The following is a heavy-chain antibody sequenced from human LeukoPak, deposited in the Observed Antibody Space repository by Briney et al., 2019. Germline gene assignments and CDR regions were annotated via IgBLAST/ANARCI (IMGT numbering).Heavy chain of an antibody. D-gene: IGHD7-27*01. J-gene: IGHJ4*02. CDR1: GYTFTSYG. CDR3: ARGLPQYPGEIIAIDY. Sequence: GASVKVSCKASGYTFTSYGISWVRQAPGQGLEWMGWISAYNGNTNYAQKLQGRVTMTTDTSTSTAYMELRSLRSDDTAVYYCARGLPQYPGEIIAIDYWGQGTLVTVSS. CDR2: ISAYNGNT. V-gene: IGHV1-18*01.